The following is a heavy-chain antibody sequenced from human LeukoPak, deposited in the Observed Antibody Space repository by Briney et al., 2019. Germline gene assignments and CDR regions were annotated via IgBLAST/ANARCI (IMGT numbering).Heavy chain of an antibody. J-gene: IGHJ4*02. Sequence: SETLSLTCTVSGGSISSSSYYWGWIRQPPGKGLEWIGSIYYSGGTYYNPSLKSRVTISVDTSKNQFSLKLSSVTAADTAVYYCARPGGSGWYDYWGQGTLVTVSS. CDR3: ARPGGSGWYDY. V-gene: IGHV4-39*01. CDR1: GGSISSSSYY. CDR2: IYYSGGT. D-gene: IGHD6-19*01.